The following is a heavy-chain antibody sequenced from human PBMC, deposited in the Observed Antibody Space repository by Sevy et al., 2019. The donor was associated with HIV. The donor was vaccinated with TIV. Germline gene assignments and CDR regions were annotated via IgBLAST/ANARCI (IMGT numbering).Heavy chain of an antibody. CDR3: ARDSRVHNFGPPSYYSDYFDV. V-gene: IGHV3-11*01. J-gene: IGHJ3*01. CDR1: GFSFTSHY. CDR2: ISTSGGAV. D-gene: IGHD3-16*01. Sequence: GGSLRLSCAASGFSFTSHYINWIRQAPGKGLEWISYISTSGGAVYYADSVKGRFTISRDNGKNTVDLQMNTLRDEDTTVYYCARDSRVHNFGPPSYYSDYFDVWGQGTMVTDSS.